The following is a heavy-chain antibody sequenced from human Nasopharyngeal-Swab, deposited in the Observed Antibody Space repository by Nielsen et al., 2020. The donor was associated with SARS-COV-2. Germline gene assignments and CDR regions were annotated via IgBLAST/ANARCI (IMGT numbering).Heavy chain of an antibody. CDR3: ARLDYYDSSGYYSLIGPEYYFDY. CDR1: GYSFTSYW. CDR2: IYPGDSAT. V-gene: IGHV5-51*01. Sequence: GASLNISCKGSGYSFTSYWIGWVRQMPGKGLERMGIIYPGDSATRYRPSCQGLVTISAAKSISTTYLQWSSLKASDTAMYFCARLDYYDSSGYYSLIGPEYYFDYWGQGTLVTVSS. D-gene: IGHD3-22*01. J-gene: IGHJ4*02.